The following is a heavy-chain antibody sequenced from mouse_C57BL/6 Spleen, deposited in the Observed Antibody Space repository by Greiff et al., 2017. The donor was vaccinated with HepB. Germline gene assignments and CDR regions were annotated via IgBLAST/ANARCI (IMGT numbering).Heavy chain of an antibody. Sequence: EVKVVESGGDLVKPGGSLKLSCAASGFTFSSYGMSWVRQTPDKRLEWVATISSGGSYTYYPDSVKGRFTISRDNAKNTLYLQMSSLKSEDTAMYYCARLITSQFAYWGQGTLVTVSA. D-gene: IGHD1-1*01. V-gene: IGHV5-6*01. CDR2: ISSGGSYT. CDR1: GFTFSSYG. J-gene: IGHJ3*01. CDR3: ARLITSQFAY.